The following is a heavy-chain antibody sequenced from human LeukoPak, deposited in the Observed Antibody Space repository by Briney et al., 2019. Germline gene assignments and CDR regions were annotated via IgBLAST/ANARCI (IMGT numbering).Heavy chain of an antibody. Sequence: GGSLRLSCTDSGFSFSHAWLTWVRQAPGKGLEWVSVVYSGGSTYYADSVKGRFTISRDNSKNTLYLQMNSLRAEDTAVYYCARESSGILTGYYIDYWGQGTLVTVSS. CDR3: ARESSGILTGYYIDY. CDR1: GFSFSHAW. D-gene: IGHD3-9*01. J-gene: IGHJ4*02. CDR2: VYSGGST. V-gene: IGHV3-53*01.